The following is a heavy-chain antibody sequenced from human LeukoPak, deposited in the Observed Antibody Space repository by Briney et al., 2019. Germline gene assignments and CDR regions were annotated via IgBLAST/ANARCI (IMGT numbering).Heavy chain of an antibody. CDR3: ARDRVGWIAAAGTADY. Sequence: GGSLKLSCAASGFTFSDYYMSWIRQAPGKGLEWVSYISSSGSTIYYADSVKGRFTISRDNAKNSLYLQMNSLRAEDTAVYYCARDRVGWIAAAGTADYWGQGTLVTVSS. CDR2: ISSSGSTI. J-gene: IGHJ4*02. V-gene: IGHV3-11*01. CDR1: GFTFSDYY. D-gene: IGHD6-13*01.